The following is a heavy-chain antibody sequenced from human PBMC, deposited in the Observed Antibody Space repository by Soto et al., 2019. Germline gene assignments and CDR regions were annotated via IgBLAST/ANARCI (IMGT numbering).Heavy chain of an antibody. D-gene: IGHD6-13*01. CDR2: IYSGGST. J-gene: IGHJ4*02. CDR1: GFTVSSNY. CDR3: ARDRVSYFDY. Sequence: GGSLRLSCAASGFTVSSNYKSWVRQAPGKGLEWVSVIYSGGSTYYADSVKGRFTISRDNSKNTLYLQMNSLRAEDTAVYYCARDRVSYFDYWGQGTMVTVYS. V-gene: IGHV3-53*01.